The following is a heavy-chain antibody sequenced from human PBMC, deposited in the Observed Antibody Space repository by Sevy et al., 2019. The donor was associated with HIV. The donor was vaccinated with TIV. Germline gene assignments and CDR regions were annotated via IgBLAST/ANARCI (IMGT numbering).Heavy chain of an antibody. Sequence: SGPTLVKPTQTLTLTCTFSGFSLSTSGVGVGWIRQPPGKALEWLALIYWNDDKRYSPSLKSRLTITKDPSKNQVVLTMTNMDPMDTATYYCAHDFDSSGSMILDAFDIWGQATMVTVSS. CDR3: AHDFDSSGSMILDAFDI. CDR1: GFSLSTSGVG. V-gene: IGHV2-5*01. CDR2: IYWNDDK. D-gene: IGHD3-22*01. J-gene: IGHJ3*02.